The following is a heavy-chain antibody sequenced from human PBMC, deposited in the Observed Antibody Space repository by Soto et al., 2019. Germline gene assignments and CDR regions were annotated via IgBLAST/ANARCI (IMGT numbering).Heavy chain of an antibody. CDR3: ARRYYFDSSGYADALDV. V-gene: IGHV4-30-4*01. D-gene: IGHD3-22*01. Sequence: QVHLQESGPGLVKPSQTLSLTCTVSGDSISSGEYYWAWIRQPPGKGLEWIGYVFYKGNTYYNPYLKSRLSIDVDTAKSQFSRRLSSVTAADTAVYYCARRYYFDSSGYADALDVWGQGTTVIVSS. CDR2: VFYKGNT. J-gene: IGHJ3*01. CDR1: GDSISSGEYY.